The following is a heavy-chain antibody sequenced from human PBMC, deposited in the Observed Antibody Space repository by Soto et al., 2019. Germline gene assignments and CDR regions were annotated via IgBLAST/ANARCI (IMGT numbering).Heavy chain of an antibody. D-gene: IGHD3-10*01. CDR3: ARQSYFGSGSYYTRPFDF. Sequence: QLQLQESGPGLVEPSETLSLTCTVSGGSITSSSYYWGWIRQPPGKGLEWIGSIYYSGNTYYNLTLKRRVTISVDTAKNQCSLNLSSVTAADTAVYYCARQSYFGSGSYYTRPFDFWGQGTLVTVSS. J-gene: IGHJ4*02. CDR2: IYYSGNT. CDR1: GGSITSSSYY. V-gene: IGHV4-39*01.